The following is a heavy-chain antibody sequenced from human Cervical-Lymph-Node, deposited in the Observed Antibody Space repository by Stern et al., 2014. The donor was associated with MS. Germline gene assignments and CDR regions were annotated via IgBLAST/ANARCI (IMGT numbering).Heavy chain of an antibody. CDR3: ARGYRYCSSTSCYDY. V-gene: IGHV5-51*03. CDR2: IYPGDSDT. D-gene: IGHD2-2*01. Sequence: EVQLVESGAEVKKPGESLKISCKGSGYSFANYWIGWVRQMPGKGLEWMGIIYPGDSDTRYSPSFQGQVTISADKSISTAYLQWNSLKASDTAMYYCARGYRYCSSTSCYDYWGQGTLVTVSS. J-gene: IGHJ4*02. CDR1: GYSFANYW.